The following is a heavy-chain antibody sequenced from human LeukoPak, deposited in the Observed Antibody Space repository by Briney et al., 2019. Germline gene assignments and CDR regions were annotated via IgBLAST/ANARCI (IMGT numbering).Heavy chain of an antibody. CDR1: GFTFSSYG. V-gene: IGHV3-30*18. Sequence: PGGSLRLSCAASGFTFSSYGMHWVRKPPGKGLKGVAVISYDGSNKYYADSVKGRFTISRDNSKNTLYLQMNSLRAEDTAVYYCAKDVGGSYFDYWGQGTLVTVSS. CDR3: AKDVGGSYFDY. CDR2: ISYDGSNK. D-gene: IGHD1-26*01. J-gene: IGHJ4*02.